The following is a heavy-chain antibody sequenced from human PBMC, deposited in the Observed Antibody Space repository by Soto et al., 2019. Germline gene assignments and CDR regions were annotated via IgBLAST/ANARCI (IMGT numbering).Heavy chain of an antibody. J-gene: IGHJ6*02. CDR3: ARDKDYYYGMDV. CDR1: GFTFSSYG. CDR2: IWYDGSNK. V-gene: IGHV3-33*01. Sequence: QVQLVESGGGVVQPGRSLRLSCAASGFTFSSYGMHWVRQAPGKGLEWVAVIWYDGSNKYYADSVKGRFTISRDNSKNTLYLQMNSLRAEDTAVYYCARDKDYYYGMDVRGQGTTVTVSS.